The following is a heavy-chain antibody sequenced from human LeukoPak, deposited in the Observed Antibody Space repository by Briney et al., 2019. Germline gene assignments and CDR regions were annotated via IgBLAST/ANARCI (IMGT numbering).Heavy chain of an antibody. J-gene: IGHJ4*02. CDR2: IYYSGTT. D-gene: IGHD6-19*01. Sequence: SETLSLTCIVSGGSISPYYWSWIRQPPGKGLEWIGYIYYSGTTNYNPSLKSRVTISVDTSKNQFSLKLNSMTAADTAVYYCARHLAGRIFTFDYWGQGTLVTVSS. CDR1: GGSISPYY. V-gene: IGHV4-59*01. CDR3: ARHLAGRIFTFDY.